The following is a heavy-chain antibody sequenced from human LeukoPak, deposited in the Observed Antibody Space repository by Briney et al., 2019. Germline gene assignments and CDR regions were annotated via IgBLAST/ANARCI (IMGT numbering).Heavy chain of an antibody. CDR3: TRYNNDHFDY. V-gene: IGHV3-33*01. Sequence: GRSLRLSCAGSGFTFGGYGVHWFRQTPGKGLEWVAVIAYDGSRAFYADSVKGRFTISRDNSKNTMSVQMDDLRTEDTAVYYCTRYNNDHFDYWGQGTLVTVSS. J-gene: IGHJ4*02. D-gene: IGHD1-14*01. CDR2: IAYDGSRA. CDR1: GFTFGGYG.